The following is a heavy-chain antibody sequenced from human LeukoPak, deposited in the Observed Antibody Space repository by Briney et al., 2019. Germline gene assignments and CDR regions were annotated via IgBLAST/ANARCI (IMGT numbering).Heavy chain of an antibody. V-gene: IGHV4-39*07. J-gene: IGHJ2*01. CDR3: ARRGYYDSSGSGSYRYFDL. CDR1: GGSISSGSYY. D-gene: IGHD3-22*01. Sequence: SETLSLTCTVSGGSISSGSYYWSWIRQPAGKGLEWIGSIYHSGSTYYNPSLRGRDTISVDTSKNQFSLKLSSVTAADTAVYYCARRGYYDSSGSGSYRYFDLWGRGTLVTVSS. CDR2: IYHSGST.